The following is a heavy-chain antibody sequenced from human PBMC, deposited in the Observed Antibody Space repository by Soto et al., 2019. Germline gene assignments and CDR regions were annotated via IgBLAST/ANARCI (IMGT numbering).Heavy chain of an antibody. D-gene: IGHD3-3*01. CDR2: TYYRSKWYN. CDR1: GDSVSSNSAA. Sequence: PSQTLSLTCAISGDSVSSNSAAWNWIRQSPSRGLEWLGRTYYRSKWYNDYAVSVKRRITINPDTSKNQFSLQLNSVTPEDTAVYYCARDFTITIFGVVTGYYFDYWGQGTLVTVSS. J-gene: IGHJ4*02. V-gene: IGHV6-1*01. CDR3: ARDFTITIFGVVTGYYFDY.